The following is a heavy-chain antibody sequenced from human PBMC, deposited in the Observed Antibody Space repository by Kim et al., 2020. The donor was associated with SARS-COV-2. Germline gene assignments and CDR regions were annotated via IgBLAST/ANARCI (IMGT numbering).Heavy chain of an antibody. CDR1: GGSISSSYYY. CDR2: VYYSGAS. CDR3: AGSYYVILTGHNRFDP. V-gene: IGHV4-39*01. D-gene: IGHD3-9*01. Sequence: SETLSLTCTVSGGSISSSYYYWGWIRQPPGKGLDWIGTVYYSGASYYNPSLKGRVTISVDSSENQFSLHLSSVTAPDTAIFYCAGSYYVILTGHNRFDP. J-gene: IGHJ5*02.